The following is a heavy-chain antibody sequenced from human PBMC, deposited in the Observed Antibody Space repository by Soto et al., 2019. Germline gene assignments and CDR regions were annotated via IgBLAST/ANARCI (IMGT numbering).Heavy chain of an antibody. CDR1: GYSISSSSYY. CDR2: IYYSGST. J-gene: IGHJ4*02. V-gene: IGHV4-39*01. Sequence: SETLSLTCTVSGYSISSSSYYWGRIRQPPGKGLEWIGSIYYSGSTYYNPSLKSRVTISVDTSKNQFSLKLSAVTAADTAVDCCARGYCSGCYCYGDWGQGSQVTVSS. CDR3: ARGYCSGCYCYGD. D-gene: IGHD2-15*01.